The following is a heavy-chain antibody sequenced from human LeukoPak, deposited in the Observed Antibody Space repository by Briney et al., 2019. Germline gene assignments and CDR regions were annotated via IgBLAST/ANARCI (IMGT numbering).Heavy chain of an antibody. CDR3: ARLRSYYDFWSGYYTICYFHD. D-gene: IGHD3-3*01. Sequence: PSETLSLTCAVYGGSFSGYYCSWIRQPPGKGLEWIGEINHSGSTNYNPSLKSRATISVDTSTNQFSLKLSSVTAADTAVYYCARLRSYYDFWSGYYTICYFHDRGQGTLVTVSS. V-gene: IGHV4-34*01. J-gene: IGHJ4*02. CDR2: INHSGST. CDR1: GGSFSGYY.